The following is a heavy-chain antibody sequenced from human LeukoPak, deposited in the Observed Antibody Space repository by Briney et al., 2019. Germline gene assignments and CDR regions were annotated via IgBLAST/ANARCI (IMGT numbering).Heavy chain of an antibody. CDR2: IIPILGIA. J-gene: IGHJ6*02. V-gene: IGHV1-69*04. CDR3: ARGGNLGRAAAGTPTYYYYGMDV. D-gene: IGHD6-13*01. Sequence: GSSVKVSCKASGGTFSSYAISWVRQAPGQGLEWMGRIIPILGIANYAQKFQGRVTITADKSTSTAYMELSSLRSEDTAVYYCARGGNLGRAAAGTPTYYYYGMDVWGQGTTVTVSS. CDR1: GGTFSSYA.